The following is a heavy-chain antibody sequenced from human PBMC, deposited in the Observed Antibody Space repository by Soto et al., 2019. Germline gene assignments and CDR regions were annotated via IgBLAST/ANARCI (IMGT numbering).Heavy chain of an antibody. CDR2: INAGNGNT. CDR1: EDTFTRYV. J-gene: IGHJ6*02. Sequence: QVPLVQSGAEVKKPGASVKVSCKASEDTFTRYVIHWVRQAPGQRLEWMGWINAGNGNTKYSQNFQGRVTITRDASASTAYMDLSSLRSQDTAVYYCATSTIDTSTWKQYFYGMDVWGQGSTVTVSS. D-gene: IGHD6-13*01. CDR3: ATSTIDTSTWKQYFYGMDV. V-gene: IGHV1-3*01.